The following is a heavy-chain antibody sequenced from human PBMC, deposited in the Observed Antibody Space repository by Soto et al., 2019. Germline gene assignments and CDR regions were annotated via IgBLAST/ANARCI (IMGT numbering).Heavy chain of an antibody. V-gene: IGHV3-23*01. CDR3: AKDRRGSGPWLVQTALDS. Sequence: EVQLLESGGGLVQPGESLRLSCAASGFTFSNYTMHWVRQAPGKGLQWVASINNGGIRTHYADSVKGRFTVSRDNSKNTLLLQMTRRGVDATDLYYCAKDRRGSGPWLVQTALDSWGQGTRVTVSS. CDR2: INNGGIRT. J-gene: IGHJ4*02. D-gene: IGHD5-12*01. CDR1: GFTFSNYT.